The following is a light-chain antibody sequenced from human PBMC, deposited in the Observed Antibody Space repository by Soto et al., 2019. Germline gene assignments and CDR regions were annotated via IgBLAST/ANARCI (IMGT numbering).Light chain of an antibody. CDR3: QSYDSSNHYV. Sequence: NFMLTQPHSVSESPGKTVTISSTGSSGSIASNYVQWYQQRPGSAPTTVIYEDNQRPSGVPDRFSGSIDSSSSSASLTISGLKTGDEADYYCQSYDSSNHYVFGTGTKVTVL. CDR1: SGSIASNY. V-gene: IGLV6-57*02. CDR2: EDN. J-gene: IGLJ1*01.